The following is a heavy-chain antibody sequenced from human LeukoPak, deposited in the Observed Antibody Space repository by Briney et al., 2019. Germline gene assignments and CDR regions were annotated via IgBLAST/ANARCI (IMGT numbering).Heavy chain of an antibody. D-gene: IGHD6-13*01. CDR1: GFTFSSYS. Sequence: SGGSLRLSCAASGFTFSSYSMNWVRQAPGKGLEWVSYISSSSSTIYYADSVKGRFTISRDNAKNSLYLQMNSLRAEDTAVYCCARDLGIAALWGQGTLVTVSS. CDR2: ISSSSSTI. V-gene: IGHV3-48*01. J-gene: IGHJ4*02. CDR3: ARDLGIAAL.